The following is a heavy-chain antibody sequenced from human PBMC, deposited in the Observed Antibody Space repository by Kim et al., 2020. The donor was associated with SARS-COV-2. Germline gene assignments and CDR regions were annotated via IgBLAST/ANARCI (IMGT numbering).Heavy chain of an antibody. CDR1: GFTFSSYG. Sequence: GGSLRLSCAASGFTFSSYGMHWVRQAPGKGLEWVAVISYDGSNKYYADSVKGRFTISRDNSKNTLYLQMNSLRAEDTAVYYCAKGSITIFGVVITDNWFDPWGEGTL. J-gene: IGHJ5*02. CDR2: ISYDGSNK. V-gene: IGHV3-30*18. CDR3: AKGSITIFGVVITDNWFDP. D-gene: IGHD3-3*01.